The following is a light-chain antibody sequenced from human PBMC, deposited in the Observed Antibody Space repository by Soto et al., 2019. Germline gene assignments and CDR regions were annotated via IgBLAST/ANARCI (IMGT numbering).Light chain of an antibody. Sequence: EIVMTQSPSTLSVAPGERATLSCSASQSVSSYLAWYQQKPGQAPRRLIYDASNRATGIPARFSGSGSGTDFTLTISSLEPEDFAVYYCQQRSNWPPLTFGGGTKVDI. CDR3: QQRSNWPPLT. CDR2: DAS. CDR1: QSVSSY. V-gene: IGKV3-11*01. J-gene: IGKJ4*01.